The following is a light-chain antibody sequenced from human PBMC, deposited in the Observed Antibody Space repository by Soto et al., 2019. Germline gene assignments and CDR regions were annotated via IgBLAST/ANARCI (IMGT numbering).Light chain of an antibody. CDR3: RQYYSYPRT. CDR1: QSIRSW. Sequence: DIQMTQSPSTLSASVGDRVTITCRASQSIRSWLAWYQQKPGKAPKFLIYDASSLESGVPSRFSGSGSGTDFTLTISCLQSEDFATYYCRQYYSYPRTFGQGTKVDIK. J-gene: IGKJ1*01. CDR2: DAS. V-gene: IGKV1-5*01.